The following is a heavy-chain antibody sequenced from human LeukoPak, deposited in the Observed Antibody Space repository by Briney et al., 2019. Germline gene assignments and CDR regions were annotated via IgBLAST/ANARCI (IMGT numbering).Heavy chain of an antibody. CDR1: GGSISSSSYY. CDR3: ARTGSSRYLHFDY. J-gene: IGHJ4*02. D-gene: IGHD6-13*01. V-gene: IGHV4-39*01. CDR2: IYYSGST. Sequence: SETLSLTCTVSGGSISSSSYYWGWIRQPPGKGLEWIGSIYYSGSTYDNPSLMSRVTISVDTSKNQFSLKLSTVTAADTAVYYCARTGSSRYLHFDYWGQGTLVTVSS.